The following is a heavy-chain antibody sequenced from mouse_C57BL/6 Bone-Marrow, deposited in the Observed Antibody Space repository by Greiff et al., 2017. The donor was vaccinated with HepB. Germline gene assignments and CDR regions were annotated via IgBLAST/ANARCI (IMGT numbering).Heavy chain of an antibody. D-gene: IGHD1-1*01. CDR1: GYAFSSSW. Sequence: VKLMESGPELVKPGASVKISCKASGYAFSSSWMNWVKQRPGKGLEWIGRIYPGDGDTNYNGKFKGKATLTADKSSSTAYMQLSSLTSEDSAVYFCARANLLPLGYWGQGTTLTVSS. CDR2: IYPGDGDT. CDR3: ARANLLPLGY. J-gene: IGHJ2*01. V-gene: IGHV1-82*01.